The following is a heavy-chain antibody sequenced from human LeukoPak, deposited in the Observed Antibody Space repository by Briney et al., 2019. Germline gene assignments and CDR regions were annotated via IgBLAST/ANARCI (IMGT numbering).Heavy chain of an antibody. Sequence: PSETLSLTCTVSGGSISSYYWSWIRQPPGKGLEWIGYIYYSGSTNYNPSLKSRVTISVDTSKNQFSLKLSSVTAADTAVYYCAREAGSGSPYDYWGQGTLVTVSS. J-gene: IGHJ4*02. CDR1: GGSISSYY. V-gene: IGHV4-59*01. D-gene: IGHD6-19*01. CDR2: IYYSGST. CDR3: AREAGSGSPYDY.